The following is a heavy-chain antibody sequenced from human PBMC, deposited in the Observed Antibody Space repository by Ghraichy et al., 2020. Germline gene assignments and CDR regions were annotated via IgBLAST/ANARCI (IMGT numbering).Heavy chain of an antibody. CDR3: ARPFEPAAQPDAFDI. CDR2: INTNTGNP. J-gene: IGHJ3*02. CDR1: GYTFTSYA. V-gene: IGHV7-4-1*02. D-gene: IGHD2-2*01. Sequence: ASVKVSCKASGYTFTSYAMNWVRQAPGQGLEWMGWINTNTGNPTYAQGFTGRFVFSLDTSVSTAYLQISSLKAEDTAVYYCARPFEPAAQPDAFDIWGQGTMVTVSS.